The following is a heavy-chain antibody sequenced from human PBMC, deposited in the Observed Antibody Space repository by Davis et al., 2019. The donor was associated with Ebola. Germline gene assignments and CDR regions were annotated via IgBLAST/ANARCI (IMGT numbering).Heavy chain of an antibody. CDR2: INPNSGGT. CDR1: GYTFTSYY. J-gene: IGHJ5*02. D-gene: IGHD6-13*01. V-gene: IGHV1-2*06. CDR3: ARDGQQQLLVDTWFDP. Sequence: ASVKVSCKASGYTFTSYYMHWVRQAPGQGLEWMGRINPNSGGTNYAQKFQGRVTMTRDSSINTVYMELASLRSDDTAVYYCARDGQQQLLVDTWFDPWGQGTLVTVSS.